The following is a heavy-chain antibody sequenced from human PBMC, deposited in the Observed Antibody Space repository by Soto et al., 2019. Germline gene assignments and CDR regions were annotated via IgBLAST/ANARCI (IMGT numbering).Heavy chain of an antibody. V-gene: IGHV1-46*01. CDR3: AREGEWELLAFDY. CDR1: GYTFTSYY. J-gene: IGHJ4*02. CDR2: INPSGGST. Sequence: QVQLVQSGAEVKKPGASVKVSCKASGYTFTSYYMHWVRQAPGQGLEWMGIINPSGGSTSYAQKFQGRVTMTRDTSTSKVYMELSGLRAEDTAVYYCAREGEWELLAFDYWGQGTLVTVSS. D-gene: IGHD1-26*01.